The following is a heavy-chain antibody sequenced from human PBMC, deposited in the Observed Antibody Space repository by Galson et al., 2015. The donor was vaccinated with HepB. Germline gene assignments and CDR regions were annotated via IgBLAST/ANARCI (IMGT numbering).Heavy chain of an antibody. Sequence: SLRLSCAASGFTFSSYAMSWVRQAPGKGLEWVSAISGSGGSTYYADSVKGRFTISRDNSKNTLYLQMNSLRAEDTAVYYCAKDYYYDSSGYPRVGYFDYWGQGTLVTVYS. CDR2: ISGSGGST. J-gene: IGHJ4*02. D-gene: IGHD3-22*01. V-gene: IGHV3-23*01. CDR3: AKDYYYDSSGYPRVGYFDY. CDR1: GFTFSSYA.